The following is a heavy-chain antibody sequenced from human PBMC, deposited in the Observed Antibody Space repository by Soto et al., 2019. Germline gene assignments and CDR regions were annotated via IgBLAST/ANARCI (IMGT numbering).Heavy chain of an antibody. CDR1: GFTFSNYG. CDR2: IWFDGNNK. V-gene: IGHV3-33*06. J-gene: IGHJ2*01. D-gene: IGHD1-7*01. Sequence: PGGSLRLSCAASGFTFSNYGMHWVRQAPGKGLEWVAVIWFDGNNKYYADSVKGRFTISRDNSNNTLYLQMNSLRAEDTAVYYCAKDIAGTGHWYFDLWGRGTLVTVSS. CDR3: AKDIAGTGHWYFDL.